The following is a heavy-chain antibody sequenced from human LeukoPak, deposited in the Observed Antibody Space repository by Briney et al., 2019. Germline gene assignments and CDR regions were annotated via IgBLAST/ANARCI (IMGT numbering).Heavy chain of an antibody. D-gene: IGHD3-9*01. CDR1: GYTFTSYA. CDR2: INAGNGNT. Sequence: GAPVKVSCKASGYTFTSYAMHWVRQAPGQRLEWMGWINAGNGNTKYSQKFQGRVTITRDTSASTAYMELSSLRSEDTAVYYCARQDQYYDILTGYWDWFDPWGQGTLVTVSS. CDR3: ARQDQYYDILTGYWDWFDP. J-gene: IGHJ5*02. V-gene: IGHV1-3*01.